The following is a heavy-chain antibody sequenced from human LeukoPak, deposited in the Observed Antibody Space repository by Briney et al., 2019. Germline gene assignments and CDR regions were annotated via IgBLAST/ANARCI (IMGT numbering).Heavy chain of an antibody. V-gene: IGHV4-59*01. D-gene: IGHD2-15*01. Sequence: SETLSLTCTVSGGSISSYYWSWIRQPPGKGLEWIGYIYYSGSTNYNPSLKGRVTISVDTSKNQFSLKLSSVTAADTAVYYCAGVHYCSGGSCPDAFDIWGQGAMVTVSS. CDR3: AGVHYCSGGSCPDAFDI. CDR2: IYYSGST. J-gene: IGHJ3*02. CDR1: GGSISSYY.